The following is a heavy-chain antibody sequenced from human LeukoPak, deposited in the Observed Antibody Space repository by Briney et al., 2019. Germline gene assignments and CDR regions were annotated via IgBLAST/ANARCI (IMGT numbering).Heavy chain of an antibody. CDR1: GYTLAIYY. V-gene: IGHV1-46*01. J-gene: IGHJ4*02. CDR3: ARDGIQSCYALYFFDY. Sequence: ASVQGTCKASGYTLAIYYMHWVRQATGQGLDWMGIINPSVGSPSYAKKLQGRVTLHSDTSTRTVYMQLSSLRSEDTAVYYCARDGIQSCYALYFFDYLGQGTLVTVCS. D-gene: IGHD5-12*01. CDR2: INPSVGSP.